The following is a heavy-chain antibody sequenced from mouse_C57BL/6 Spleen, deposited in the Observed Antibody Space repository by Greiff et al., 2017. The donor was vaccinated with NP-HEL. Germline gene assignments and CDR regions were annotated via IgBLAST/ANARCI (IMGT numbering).Heavy chain of an antibody. D-gene: IGHD2-4*01. CDR2: IWSGGST. V-gene: IGHV2-2*01. CDR1: GFSLTSYG. Sequence: VMLVESGPGLVQPSQSLSITCTVSGFSLTSYGVHWVRQSPGKGLEWLGVIWSGGSTDYNAAFISRLSISKDNSKSQVFFKMNSLQADDTAIYYCARRSTHDYVSWGYAMDYWGQGTSVTVSS. CDR3: ARRSTHDYVSWGYAMDY. J-gene: IGHJ4*01.